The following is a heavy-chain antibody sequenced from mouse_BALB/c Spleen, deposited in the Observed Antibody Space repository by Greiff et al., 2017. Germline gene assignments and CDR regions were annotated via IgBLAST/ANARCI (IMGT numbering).Heavy chain of an antibody. CDR3: ARDFITTATPNAMDY. Sequence: EVKLQESGGDLVQPGGSLKLSCAASGFTFSSYTMSWVRQTPEKRLEWVAYISNGGGSTYYPDTVKGRFTISRDNAKNTLYLQMSSLKSEDTAMYYCARDFITTATPNAMDYWGQGTSVTVSS. CDR2: ISNGGGST. J-gene: IGHJ4*01. V-gene: IGHV5-12-2*01. D-gene: IGHD1-2*01. CDR1: GFTFSSYT.